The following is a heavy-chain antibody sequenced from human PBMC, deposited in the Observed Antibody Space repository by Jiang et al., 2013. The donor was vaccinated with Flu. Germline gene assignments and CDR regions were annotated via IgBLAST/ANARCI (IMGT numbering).Heavy chain of an antibody. D-gene: IGHD5-18*01. J-gene: IGHJ4*02. CDR1: GFIFSSSS. CDR3: ARDVDTPLVRSFDH. V-gene: IGHV3-48*02. Sequence: VQLVESGGNLVQPGGSLRLSCAASGFIFSSSSMNWVRQAPGQGLEWVAYISSTSRTIYYADSVEGRFTISRDNDEDSLYLQMNSLRNEDTAVYYCARDVDTPLVRSFDHWGQGTLVTVSS. CDR2: ISSTSRTI.